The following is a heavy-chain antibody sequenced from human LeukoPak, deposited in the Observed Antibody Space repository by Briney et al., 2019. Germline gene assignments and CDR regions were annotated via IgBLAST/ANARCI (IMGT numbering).Heavy chain of an antibody. J-gene: IGHJ6*02. D-gene: IGHD2-2*01. V-gene: IGHV3-30-3*01. CDR2: IFSNGGEK. CDR1: GFTFSLYA. CDR3: VREGPQAMPTGMDV. Sequence: GGSLRLSCAASGFTFSLYAMPWVRQAPGKGLEWVAVIFSNGGEKYYGDSVKGRFTISRDTSKDTLYLQMNNLRAEDTALYYCVREGPQAMPTGMDVWGQGTTVTVPS.